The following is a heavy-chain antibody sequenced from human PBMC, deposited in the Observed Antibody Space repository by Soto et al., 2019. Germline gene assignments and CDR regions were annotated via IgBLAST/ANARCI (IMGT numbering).Heavy chain of an antibody. J-gene: IGHJ4*02. CDR1: GVSISSYF. CDR2: MYYSGSS. Sequence: PSETLFLTCTVSGVSISSYFWSWIRQPPGKGLEWIGYMYYSGSSNYNPSLKSRVTMSVDTSENHFSLQLSSVTAADTAAYYCASHTVFGVITNFDYWGQGTLVTVSS. CDR3: ASHTVFGVITNFDY. V-gene: IGHV4-59*08. D-gene: IGHD3-3*01.